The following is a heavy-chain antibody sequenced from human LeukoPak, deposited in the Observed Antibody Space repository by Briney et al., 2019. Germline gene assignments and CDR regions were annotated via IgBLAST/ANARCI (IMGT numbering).Heavy chain of an antibody. CDR2: IYSGGST. CDR1: GFTVSSNY. CDR3: ARDSSGYYLSGMDV. D-gene: IGHD3-22*01. V-gene: IGHV3-53*01. Sequence: GGSLRLSCAASGFTVSSNYMSWVRQAPGKGLEWVSVIYSGGSTYYADSVKGRFTISRDNSKNTLYLQMNSLRAEDTAVYYCARDSSGYYLSGMDVWGQGTTVTVSS. J-gene: IGHJ6*02.